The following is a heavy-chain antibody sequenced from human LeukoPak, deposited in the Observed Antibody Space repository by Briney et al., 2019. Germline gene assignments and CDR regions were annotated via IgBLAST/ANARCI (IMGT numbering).Heavy chain of an antibody. CDR1: GGSISSSSYY. CDR2: IYYSGST. D-gene: IGHD6-13*01. V-gene: IGHV4-39*07. J-gene: IGHJ4*02. CDR3: ARVSSGIAAAYFDY. Sequence: SETLSLTCTVSGGSISSSSYYWGWIRQPPGKGLEWIGSIYYSGSTYYNPSLKSRVTISVDTSKNQFSLKLSSVTAADTAVYYCARVSSGIAAAYFDYWGQGTLVTVSS.